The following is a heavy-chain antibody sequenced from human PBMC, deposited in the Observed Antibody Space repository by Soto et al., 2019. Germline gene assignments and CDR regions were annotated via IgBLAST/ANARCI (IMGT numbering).Heavy chain of an antibody. D-gene: IGHD3-22*01. Sequence: QMQLVQSGPEVKKPGTSVKVSCKASGFTFTSSAVQWVRQARGQRLEWIGWIVVGSGNTNYAQKFQERVTITRDMSTSKDYMELSSLRYEDTTVYYCAADPYDCSGYLDSWGQGTLVTVSS. CDR1: GFTFTSSA. CDR2: IVVGSGNT. CDR3: AADPYDCSGYLDS. J-gene: IGHJ4*02. V-gene: IGHV1-58*01.